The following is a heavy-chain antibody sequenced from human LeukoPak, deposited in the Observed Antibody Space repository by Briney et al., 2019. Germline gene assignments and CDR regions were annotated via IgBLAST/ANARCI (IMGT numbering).Heavy chain of an antibody. CDR1: GYSISSNNW. CDR3: AREAAGQWFDP. Sequence: PSDTLSLTCAVSGYSISSNNWWAWVRQPPGKGLQWIGEIYHSGSTNYNPSLKSRVTMSLDKSKNQFSLKLTSVTAADTAVYYCAREAAGQWFDPWGQGTLVTVSS. J-gene: IGHJ5*02. V-gene: IGHV4-4*02. CDR2: IYHSGST. D-gene: IGHD6-25*01.